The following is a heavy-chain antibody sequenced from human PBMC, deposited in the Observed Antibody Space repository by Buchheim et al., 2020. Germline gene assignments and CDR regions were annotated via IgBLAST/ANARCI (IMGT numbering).Heavy chain of an antibody. CDR1: EFTFTSFW. CDR2: IKGDGSST. CDR3: TTLITWGNFDY. D-gene: IGHD3-16*01. Sequence: EVQLVESGGGLVQPGGSLRLSCVASEFTFTSFWMYWVRQAPGKGLVWVSRIKGDGSSTAYADSVKGRFTISRDNAKNTLYPQMNSLRTEDTAVYYCTTLITWGNFDYWGHGTL. V-gene: IGHV3-74*01. J-gene: IGHJ4*01.